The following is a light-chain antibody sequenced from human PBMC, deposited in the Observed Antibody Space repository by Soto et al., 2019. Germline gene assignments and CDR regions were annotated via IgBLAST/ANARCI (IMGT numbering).Light chain of an antibody. CDR1: QSVTSNY. CDR3: QQYGSSPKT. J-gene: IGKJ1*01. V-gene: IGKV3-20*01. Sequence: EIVLTQSPGTLSLSPGERATLSCRASQSVTSNYLAWYQQKPGQAPRLLIYAASSRATAIPDRFSGSGSGTDFTLTISRLEPEDLAVYYCQQYGSSPKTFGQGTKLEIK. CDR2: AAS.